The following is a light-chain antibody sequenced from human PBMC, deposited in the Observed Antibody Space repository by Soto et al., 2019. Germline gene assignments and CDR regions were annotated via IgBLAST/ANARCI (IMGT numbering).Light chain of an antibody. Sequence: EIVLTQSPGTLSLSPGERATLSCRASQSVSSSYLAWYQQKPGQAPRLLIYGASSRAPGIPDRFSGSGSGTDFTFTISRLEPEDFAVYYCQQYGSSPPWTFGQGTKVEIK. CDR3: QQYGSSPPWT. J-gene: IGKJ1*01. CDR2: GAS. V-gene: IGKV3-20*01. CDR1: QSVSSSY.